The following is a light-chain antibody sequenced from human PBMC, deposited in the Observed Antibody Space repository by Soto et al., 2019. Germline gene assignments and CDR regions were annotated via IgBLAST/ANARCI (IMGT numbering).Light chain of an antibody. Sequence: QSVLTQPASVSGSPGQSITISCTGTSSDVADYNFVSWYQQHPGKAPKLMIYEVSNRPSGVSNRFSGSKSGNTASLTISGLQADDEADYYCSSYTSRSTPVFGGGTKLTVL. CDR3: SSYTSRSTPV. CDR2: EVS. J-gene: IGLJ2*01. CDR1: SSDVADYNF. V-gene: IGLV2-14*01.